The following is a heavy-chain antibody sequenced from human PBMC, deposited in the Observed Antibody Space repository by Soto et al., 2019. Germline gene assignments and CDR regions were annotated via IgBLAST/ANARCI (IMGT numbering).Heavy chain of an antibody. J-gene: IGHJ4*02. CDR3: ARGVYYYESSGYQEKQYYVDV. CDR2: IYYSGST. CDR1: GGCVSSGSDR. D-gene: IGHD3-22*01. V-gene: IGHV4-61*01. Sequence: EPLSLPCTVSGGCVSSGSDRWSWIRQPPGKGREWIGYIYYSGSTNYNPSLKSRVTISVDTSKNQFSLKLSSVTAADTAVYYCARGVYYYESSGYQEKQYYVDVWGQGTLVNVSA.